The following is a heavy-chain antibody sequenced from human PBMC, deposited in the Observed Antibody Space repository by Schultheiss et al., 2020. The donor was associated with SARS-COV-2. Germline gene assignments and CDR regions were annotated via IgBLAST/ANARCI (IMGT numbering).Heavy chain of an antibody. CDR3: ARTEVLDYSSSWYGWFDP. J-gene: IGHJ5*02. V-gene: IGHV3-7*03. CDR2: IKQDGSEK. CDR1: GFTFSSYW. Sequence: GGSLRLSCAASGFTFSSYWMSWVRQAPGKGLEWVANIKQDGSEKTYVNSVKGRFTISRDNAKNSLYLQMNSLRAEDTAVYYCARTEVLDYSSSWYGWFDPWGQGTLVTVSS. D-gene: IGHD6-13*01.